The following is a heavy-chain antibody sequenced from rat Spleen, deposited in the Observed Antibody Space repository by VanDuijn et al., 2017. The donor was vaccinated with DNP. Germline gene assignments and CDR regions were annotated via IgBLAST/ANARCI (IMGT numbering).Heavy chain of an antibody. J-gene: IGHJ2*01. Sequence: EVQLVESGGGLVQPGRSLKLSCAASGFTFSDYYMAWVRQAPKKGLEWVASISYEGSSTYYGDSVKGRFTISRDNAKSTLYLQMNSLRSEDTATYYCARLPFNYGGSDYWGQGVMVTVSS. CDR2: ISYEGSST. D-gene: IGHD1-11*01. CDR3: ARLPFNYGGSDY. CDR1: GFTFSDYY. V-gene: IGHV5-22*01.